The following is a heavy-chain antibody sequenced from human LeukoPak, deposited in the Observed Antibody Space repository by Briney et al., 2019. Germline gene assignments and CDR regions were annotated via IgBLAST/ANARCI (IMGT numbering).Heavy chain of an antibody. CDR1: GYTLNRYG. J-gene: IGHJ4*02. Sequence: ASVKVSCKASGYTLNRYGISWVRQAPGLGLEWMGWISAFNGNTEYAQKFQGRVSLTTDTSTRTAHMELTSLTSDDTAVYYCARFKGMTAIDNFDYWGQGTLVTVSS. V-gene: IGHV1-18*01. D-gene: IGHD3-9*01. CDR3: ARFKGMTAIDNFDY. CDR2: ISAFNGNT.